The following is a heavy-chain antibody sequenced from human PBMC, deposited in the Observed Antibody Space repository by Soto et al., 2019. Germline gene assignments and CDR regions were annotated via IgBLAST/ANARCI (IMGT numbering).Heavy chain of an antibody. V-gene: IGHV1-18*01. CDR1: GYTFTSYG. J-gene: IGHJ6*02. Sequence: VASVKVSCKASGYTFTSYGISWVRQAPGQGLEWMGWISAYNGNTNYAQKLQGRVTMTTDTSTSTAYMELRSLRSDDTAVYYCARGSIVVVPAAITLNYYYGMDVWGQGTTVTVSS. CDR2: ISAYNGNT. D-gene: IGHD2-2*02. CDR3: ARGSIVVVPAAITLNYYYGMDV.